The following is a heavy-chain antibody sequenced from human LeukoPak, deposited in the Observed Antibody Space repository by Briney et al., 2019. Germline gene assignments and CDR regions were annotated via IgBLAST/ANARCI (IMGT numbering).Heavy chain of an antibody. CDR1: GYTFTGYY. V-gene: IGHV1-2*04. CDR3: ARRFCSSTSCYLYYFDY. D-gene: IGHD2-2*01. J-gene: IGHJ4*02. Sequence: ASVKVSCKASGYTFTGYYMHWVRRAPGQGLEWMGWINPNSGGTNYAQKFQGWVTMTRDTSISTAYMELSRLRSDDTAVYYCARRFCSSTSCYLYYFDYWGQGTLVTVSS. CDR2: INPNSGGT.